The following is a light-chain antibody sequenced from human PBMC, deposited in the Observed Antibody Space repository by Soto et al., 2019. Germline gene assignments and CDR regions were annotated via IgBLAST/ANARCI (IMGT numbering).Light chain of an antibody. CDR2: GNS. J-gene: IGLJ3*02. Sequence: QSVLTQPPSVSGAPGQRVTISCTGSSSNIGAGYDVHWYQQLPGTAPKLLIYGNSNRPSGVPYRFSGSKSGTSASLAITGLQAEDDADYYCQSYDSSLSGWVFGGGTKLTVL. V-gene: IGLV1-40*01. CDR1: SSNIGAGYD. CDR3: QSYDSSLSGWV.